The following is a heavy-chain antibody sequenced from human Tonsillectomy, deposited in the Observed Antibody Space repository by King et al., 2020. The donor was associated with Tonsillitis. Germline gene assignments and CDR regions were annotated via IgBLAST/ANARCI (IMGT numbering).Heavy chain of an antibody. V-gene: IGHV3-23*04. CDR1: GFTFSSYD. J-gene: IGHJ4*02. CDR2: ISGSGGSR. CDR3: AKSRTDYGVFGGCFDC. D-gene: IGHD4-17*01. Sequence: VQLVESGGGLVQPGGSLRLSCAASGFTFSSYDMSWVRQAPGKGLEWVSAISGSGGSRDYADSVKGRFTISRDNSKNTLYLQMNSLRGEDTAVYFCAKSRTDYGVFGGCFDCWGQGTLVTVSS.